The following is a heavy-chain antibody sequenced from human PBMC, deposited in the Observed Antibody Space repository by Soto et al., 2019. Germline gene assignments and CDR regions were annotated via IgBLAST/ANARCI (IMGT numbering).Heavy chain of an antibody. V-gene: IGHV3-30*18. D-gene: IGHD3-10*01. CDR2: ISYDASRQ. Sequence: QVQLVESGGGDVQPGRSLSLSCAASGFTFSKYGMHCVPQVPGKGLEWVAAISYDASRQHLPDSVKGRFTISRDTSKNTLYLHITSLTTEDTALYYCAKDRSWQSGRYYYGMDVWGQVTTVTFSS. J-gene: IGHJ6*02. CDR3: AKDRSWQSGRYYYGMDV. CDR1: GFTFSKYG.